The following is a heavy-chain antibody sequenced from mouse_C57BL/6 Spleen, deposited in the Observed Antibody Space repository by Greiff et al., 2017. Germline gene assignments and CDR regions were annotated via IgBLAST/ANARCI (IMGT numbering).Heavy chain of an antibody. D-gene: IGHD1-1*01. Sequence: QVQLQQSGAELARPGASVKLSCKASGYTFTSYGISWVKQRTGQGLEWIGEIYPRSGNTYYNEKFKGKATLTADKSSSTAYMELRSLTSEDSAVYFCARPLMTAVVATGDFDVWGTGTTVTVSS. CDR2: IYPRSGNT. V-gene: IGHV1-81*01. CDR1: GYTFTSYG. J-gene: IGHJ1*03. CDR3: ARPLMTAVVATGDFDV.